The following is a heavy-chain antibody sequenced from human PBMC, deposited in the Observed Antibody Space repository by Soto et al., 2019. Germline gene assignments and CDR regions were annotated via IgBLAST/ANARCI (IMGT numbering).Heavy chain of an antibody. J-gene: IGHJ6*02. D-gene: IGHD1-26*01. CDR3: ARDFVVGGPTINYYYGMDV. V-gene: IGHV3-74*01. Sequence: GGSLRLSCAASGFTFSSYWMHWVRQAPGRGLVWVSHINSDGSTTTYADSVEGRFTISRDNAKNTLYLQMNSLGAEDTAVYYCARDFVVGGPTINYYYGMDVWGQGTTVTVSS. CDR1: GFTFSSYW. CDR2: INSDGSTT.